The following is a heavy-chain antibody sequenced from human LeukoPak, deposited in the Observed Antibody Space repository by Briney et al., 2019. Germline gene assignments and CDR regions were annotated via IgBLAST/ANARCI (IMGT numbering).Heavy chain of an antibody. CDR3: ARPNTGYSRRHAFDI. CDR1: GYTFTSYG. Sequence: ASVKVSCKASGYTFTSYGISWVRQASGQGLEWMGWINTYNGNTNYAQKLQGRVTMTTDTSTTTAYMELRSLRSDDTAVYYCARPNTGYSRRHAFDIWGQGTMVTVSS. CDR2: INTYNGNT. J-gene: IGHJ3*02. V-gene: IGHV1-18*01. D-gene: IGHD6-13*01.